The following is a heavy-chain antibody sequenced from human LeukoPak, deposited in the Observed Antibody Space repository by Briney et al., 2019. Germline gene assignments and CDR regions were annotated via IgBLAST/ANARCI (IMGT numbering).Heavy chain of an antibody. J-gene: IGHJ4*02. CDR3: ARDYWLARLNDGLPTY. V-gene: IGHV1-2*02. CDR1: GYTFTGYY. Sequence: ASVKVSCKASGYTFTGYYMHWVRQAPGQGLEWMGWINPNSGGANYAQKFQGRVTMTRDTSISTAYMELSRLRSDHAAVYYCARDYWLARLNDGLPTYWGQGTLVTVSS. CDR2: INPNSGGA. D-gene: IGHD6-19*01.